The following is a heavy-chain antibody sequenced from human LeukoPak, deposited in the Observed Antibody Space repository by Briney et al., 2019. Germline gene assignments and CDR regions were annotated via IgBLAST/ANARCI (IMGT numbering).Heavy chain of an antibody. Sequence: SETLSLTCAVYGGSFSGYYWSWIRQPPGKGLEGIGEINHSGSTNYNPSLKSRVTISVDTSKNQISLKLNSVTAADKAVYYCARAIIAARAHWFDPWGQGTLVTVSS. CDR1: GGSFSGYY. CDR2: INHSGST. J-gene: IGHJ5*02. D-gene: IGHD6-6*01. CDR3: ARAIIAARAHWFDP. V-gene: IGHV4-34*01.